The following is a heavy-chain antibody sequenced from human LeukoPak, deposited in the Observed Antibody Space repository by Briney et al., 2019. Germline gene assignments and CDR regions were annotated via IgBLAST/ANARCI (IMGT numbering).Heavy chain of an antibody. CDR2: FDPEDGET. CDR1: GYTLTELS. V-gene: IGHV1-24*01. Sequence: GASVKVSCKVSGYTLTELSMHWVRQAPGKGLEWMGGFDPEDGETIYAQKFQGRVTMTEDTSTDTAYMELSSLRSEDTAVYYCASPGRDGYNSHFDYWGQGTLVTVSS. CDR3: ASPGRDGYNSHFDY. J-gene: IGHJ4*02. D-gene: IGHD5-24*01.